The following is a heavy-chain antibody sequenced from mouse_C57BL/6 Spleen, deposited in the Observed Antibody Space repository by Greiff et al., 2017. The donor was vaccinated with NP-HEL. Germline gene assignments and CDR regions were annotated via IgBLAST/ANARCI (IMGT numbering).Heavy chain of an antibody. Sequence: DVMLVESEGGLVQPGSSMKLSCTASGFTFSDYYMAWVRQVPEKGLEWVANINYDGSSTYYLDSLKSRFIISRDNAKNILYLQMSSLKSEDTATYYCARAPTVVGYFDVWGTGTTVTVSS. CDR1: GFTFSDYY. CDR3: ARAPTVVGYFDV. J-gene: IGHJ1*03. CDR2: INYDGSST. V-gene: IGHV5-16*01. D-gene: IGHD1-1*01.